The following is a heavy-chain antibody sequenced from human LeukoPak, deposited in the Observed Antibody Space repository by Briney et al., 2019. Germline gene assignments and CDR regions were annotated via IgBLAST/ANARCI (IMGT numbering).Heavy chain of an antibody. CDR1: GFTFSSYW. J-gene: IGHJ6*03. CDR2: IKQDGSEK. Sequence: GGSLRLSCAASGFTFSSYWMTWVRQAPGKGLEWVANIKQDGSEKYYVDSVKGRFTISRDNAKNSLYLQMNSLRAEDTAVYYCARCGVPFYYYYMDVWGKGTTVTVSS. V-gene: IGHV3-7*01. D-gene: IGHD2-21*01. CDR3: ARCGVPFYYYYMDV.